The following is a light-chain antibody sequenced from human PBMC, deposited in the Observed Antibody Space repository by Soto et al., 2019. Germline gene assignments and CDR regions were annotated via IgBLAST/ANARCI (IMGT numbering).Light chain of an antibody. V-gene: IGLV2-14*01. CDR1: SSDVGGRDY. Sequence: QSALTQPPSASGSPGQSVTISCTGTSSDVGGRDYVSWYQQHPGKAPKLIIYEVTKWPSGVSSRFSGSKSDNTASLTISGLQPEDEADYYCSSFTSTYTWVFGGGTKLTVL. J-gene: IGLJ3*02. CDR2: EVT. CDR3: SSFTSTYTWV.